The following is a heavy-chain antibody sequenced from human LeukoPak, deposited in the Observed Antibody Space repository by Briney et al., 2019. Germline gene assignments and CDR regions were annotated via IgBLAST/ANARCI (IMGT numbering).Heavy chain of an antibody. J-gene: IGHJ4*02. CDR1: GGSISSYY. D-gene: IGHD5-18*01. V-gene: IGHV4-59*01. Sequence: SETLSLTCTVSGGSISSYYWSWIRRPPGKGLQWIGYISNSGSTNYDPSLKSRVTISIDTSKIRFSLRLSSVTAADTAVYYCARDLGYNYGIDYWGQGTMVTVSS. CDR3: ARDLGYNYGIDY. CDR2: ISNSGST.